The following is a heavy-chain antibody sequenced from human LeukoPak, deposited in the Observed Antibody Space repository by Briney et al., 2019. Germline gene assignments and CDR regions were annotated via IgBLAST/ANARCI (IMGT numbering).Heavy chain of an antibody. D-gene: IGHD3-10*01. CDR3: ARDPRGRSGFDY. CDR1: GYTFTSYG. Sequence: ASVKVSCKASGYTFTSYGIRWVRQAPGQGLEWMGWISAYNGNTNYAQKLQGRVTITTDTSTSTAYMELRSLRSDDTAVYYCARDPRGRSGFDYWGQGTLVTVSS. CDR2: ISAYNGNT. J-gene: IGHJ4*02. V-gene: IGHV1-18*01.